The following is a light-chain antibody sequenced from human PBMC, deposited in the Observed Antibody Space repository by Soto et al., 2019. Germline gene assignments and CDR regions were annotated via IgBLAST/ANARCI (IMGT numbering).Light chain of an antibody. CDR3: LQTYNLPRT. J-gene: IGKJ1*01. V-gene: IGKV1-39*01. CDR2: GAS. CDR1: LTIGDS. Sequence: DIQMTQSPSSLSASVGDRVTITCRASLTIGDSLSWFQQKAGKPPTLLIYGASALQSGGPARFSGSGSGTDFTLTISNMQREDFETYYCLQTYNLPRTFGQGTKVDIK.